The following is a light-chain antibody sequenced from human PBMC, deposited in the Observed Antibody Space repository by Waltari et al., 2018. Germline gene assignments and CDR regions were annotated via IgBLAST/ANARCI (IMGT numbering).Light chain of an antibody. CDR2: DAS. Sequence: DIQMTQSPSSMSASVGDRVSITCQASQDISIYLSWYQQKPGKAPKVLIYDASNLETGVPSRFTGSRSRTDFTFTISSLQPEDIATYYCQQYKDLPRTFGQGTKVEV. CDR3: QQYKDLPRT. V-gene: IGKV1-33*01. CDR1: QDISIY. J-gene: IGKJ1*01.